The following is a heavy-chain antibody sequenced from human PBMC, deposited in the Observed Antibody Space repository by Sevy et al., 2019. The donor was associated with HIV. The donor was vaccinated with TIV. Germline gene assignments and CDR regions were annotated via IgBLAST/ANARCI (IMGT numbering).Heavy chain of an antibody. CDR3: ARDHVVVEPLANYGMDV. J-gene: IGHJ6*02. CDR2: ISSRGTTI. V-gene: IGHV3-11*01. CDR1: GFIFSDFY. D-gene: IGHD2-2*01. Sequence: GGSLRLSFAASGFIFSDFYMSWVRQAPGKGLEWISYISSRGTTIYYADSVKGRFTISRDNAKNSLYLQMNSLTADDTAVYYCARDHVVVEPLANYGMDVWGQGTTVTVSS.